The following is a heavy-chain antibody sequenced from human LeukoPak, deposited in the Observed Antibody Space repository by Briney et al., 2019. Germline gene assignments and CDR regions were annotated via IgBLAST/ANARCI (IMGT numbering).Heavy chain of an antibody. V-gene: IGHV3-48*01. J-gene: IGHJ4*02. CDR1: GFSFSTYS. CDR3: VRDGSSWGNFDY. CDR2: ISSNSGSI. Sequence: GGSLRLSCAASGFSFSTYSMHWVRQAPGKGLEWVSYISSNSGSIYYADSVKGRFTISRDNAKNSLYLQMSSLRAEDTAVYYCVRDGSSWGNFDYWGQGTLVSVSS. D-gene: IGHD7-27*01.